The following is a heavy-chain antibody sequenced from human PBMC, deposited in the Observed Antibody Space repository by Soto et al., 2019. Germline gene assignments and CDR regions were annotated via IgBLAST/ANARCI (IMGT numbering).Heavy chain of an antibody. Sequence: GGSLSLSCAASGFTFRSYAMHWVRQAPGKGLEWVAVISYDGSNKYYADSVKGRFTISRDNSKNTLYLQMNSLRAEDTAVYYCARDLELSYYFDYWGQGTRVTFS. CDR3: ARDLELSYYFDY. D-gene: IGHD3-16*02. V-gene: IGHV3-30-3*01. CDR2: ISYDGSNK. J-gene: IGHJ4*02. CDR1: GFTFRSYA.